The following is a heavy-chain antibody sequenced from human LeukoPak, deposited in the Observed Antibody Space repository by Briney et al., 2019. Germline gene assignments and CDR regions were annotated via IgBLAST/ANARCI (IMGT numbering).Heavy chain of an antibody. Sequence: AASVKVSCKASGYTFTGYYMHWVRQAPGQGLEWMGWITPNSGGTNYAQKFQGRVTRTRDTSISTAYMELSRLRSDDTAVYYCARTYSSSWYWFDPWGQGTLVTVSS. D-gene: IGHD6-13*01. J-gene: IGHJ5*02. V-gene: IGHV1-2*02. CDR3: ARTYSSSWYWFDP. CDR1: GYTFTGYY. CDR2: ITPNSGGT.